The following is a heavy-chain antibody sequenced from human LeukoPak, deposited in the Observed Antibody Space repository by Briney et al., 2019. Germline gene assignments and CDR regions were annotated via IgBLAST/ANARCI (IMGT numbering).Heavy chain of an antibody. Sequence: GRSLRLSCAASGFTFSSYAMHWVRQAPGKGLEWVAVISYDGSNKYYADSVKGRFTISRDNSKNTLYLQMSSLRAEDTAVYYCARERAAAFDYWGQGTLVTVSS. CDR3: ARERAAAFDY. CDR1: GFTFSSYA. V-gene: IGHV3-30*04. CDR2: ISYDGSNK. J-gene: IGHJ4*02. D-gene: IGHD6-13*01.